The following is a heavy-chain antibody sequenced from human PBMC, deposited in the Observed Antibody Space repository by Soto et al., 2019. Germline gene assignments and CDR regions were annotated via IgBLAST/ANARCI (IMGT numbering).Heavy chain of an antibody. D-gene: IGHD6-13*01. J-gene: IGHJ4*02. CDR2: INAGNGNT. V-gene: IGHV1-3*01. CDR1: GYTFTSYA. CDR3: ARGSEPAYSSWYVNGDF. Sequence: QVQLVQSGAEVKKPGASVKISCKASGYTFTSYAIHWVRQAPGQRLEWTGWINAGNGNTKYSEKFQGRVTITRDTSATTAYLDVSSLRFEDTAVYYCARGSEPAYSSWYVNGDFWGQGTLITVSS.